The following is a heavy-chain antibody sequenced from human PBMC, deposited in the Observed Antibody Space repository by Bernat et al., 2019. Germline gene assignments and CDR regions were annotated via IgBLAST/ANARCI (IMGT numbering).Heavy chain of an antibody. V-gene: IGHV3-13*01. CDR1: GFTFSSYD. CDR3: ARDSASSSSEPKYYYYMDV. D-gene: IGHD6-6*01. J-gene: IGHJ6*03. CDR2: IGTAGDT. Sequence: EVQLVESGGGLVQPGGSLRLSCAASGFTFSSYDMHWVRQATGNGLEWVSAIGTAGDTYYPVTVKSRFTISRENTKISLYLQMNSQRAGDTAVYYCARDSASSSSEPKYYYYMDVWGKGTTVTVAS.